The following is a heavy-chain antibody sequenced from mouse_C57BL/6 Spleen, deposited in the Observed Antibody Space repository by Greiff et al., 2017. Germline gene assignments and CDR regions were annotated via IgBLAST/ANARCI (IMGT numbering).Heavy chain of an antibody. CDR1: GFNIKDDY. J-gene: IGHJ2*01. V-gene: IGHV14-4*01. Sequence: VQLQQSGAELVRPGASVKFSCTASGFNIKDDYMHWVKQRPEQGLEWMGWIDPENGDTEYASKFSGKATITADTSSTPAYLQLSSLTSGDTAVDYCTAAFYSNYVDYWGQGTTLTVSS. CDR3: TAAFYSNYVDY. CDR2: IDPENGDT. D-gene: IGHD2-5*01.